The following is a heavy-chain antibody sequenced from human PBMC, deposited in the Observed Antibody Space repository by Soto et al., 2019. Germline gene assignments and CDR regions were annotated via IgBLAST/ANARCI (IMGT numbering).Heavy chain of an antibody. Sequence: SETLSLTCNVSGGSIGRSSYYWGWVRQPPGKGLEWIGTIYFTGNTYYTPSLKSRLTMSIDTSKNEFSLRLNSVTAADTAVYYCAGQTFTIAAASYGRSNWFDPWGPGTLVTVSS. J-gene: IGHJ5*02. D-gene: IGHD6-25*01. CDR1: GGSIGRSSYY. CDR2: IYFTGNT. CDR3: AGQTFTIAAASYGRSNWFDP. V-gene: IGHV4-39*01.